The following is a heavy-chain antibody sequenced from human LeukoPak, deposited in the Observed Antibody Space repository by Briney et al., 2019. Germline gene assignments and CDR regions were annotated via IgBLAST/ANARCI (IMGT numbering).Heavy chain of an antibody. V-gene: IGHV5-51*01. J-gene: IGHJ4*02. Sequence: GESLKISCKGSGFSFIYYWIVWVRQVPGKGLECLGIVYPGDSDTGYSPSFQGQVTISADKSISTAYLQWNSLKASDTAMYYCARSGYGGYSSNWFFENWGQGTPVTVSS. D-gene: IGHD6-13*01. CDR2: VYPGDSDT. CDR1: GFSFIYYW. CDR3: ARSGYGGYSSNWFFEN.